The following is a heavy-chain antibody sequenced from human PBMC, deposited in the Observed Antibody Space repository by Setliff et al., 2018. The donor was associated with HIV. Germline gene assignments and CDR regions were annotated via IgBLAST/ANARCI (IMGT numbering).Heavy chain of an antibody. D-gene: IGHD2-15*01. CDR2: IFSRGTT. CDR3: AREGWSDHYYYYMDV. CDR1: GGSISSYY. V-gene: IGHV4-4*07. J-gene: IGHJ6*03. Sequence: SETLSLTCSVSGGSISSYYWNWIRQPAGKGLEWIGRIFSRGTTNYNPSLQSRITMSADTSKNQFSLKLNSVTAADTAVYYCAREGWSDHYYYYMDVWDKGTTVTVSS.